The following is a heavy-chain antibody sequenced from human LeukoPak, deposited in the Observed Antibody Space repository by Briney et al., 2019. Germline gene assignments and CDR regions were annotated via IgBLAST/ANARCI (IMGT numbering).Heavy chain of an antibody. D-gene: IGHD2-8*01. J-gene: IGHJ4*02. Sequence: ASVKVSCKASGYTFTSYYMHWVRQAPGQGLEWMGIINPSGGSTTYAQKFQGRVTMTRDTSTSTVFMELSSLRSEDTAVYSCARGNGLDSFDYWGQGTLVTVSS. V-gene: IGHV1-46*01. CDR2: INPSGGST. CDR1: GYTFTSYY. CDR3: ARGNGLDSFDY.